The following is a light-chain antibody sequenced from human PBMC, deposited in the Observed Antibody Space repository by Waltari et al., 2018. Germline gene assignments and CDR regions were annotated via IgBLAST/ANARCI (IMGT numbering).Light chain of an antibody. V-gene: IGKV1-33*01. Sequence: DVQLTQSPSSLPASVGDRVTITCQASQDIYNYLNWFQQKTGKAPKLLIYDASNLETGVPSRFSGSRSGTDFTFTISSLQPEDVATYYCQQYENFPYSFGQGTKLEIK. CDR3: QQYENFPYS. CDR1: QDIYNY. CDR2: DAS. J-gene: IGKJ2*03.